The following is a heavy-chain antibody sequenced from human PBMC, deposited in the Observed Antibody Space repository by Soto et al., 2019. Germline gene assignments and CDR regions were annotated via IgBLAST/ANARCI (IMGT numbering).Heavy chain of an antibody. J-gene: IGHJ5*02. CDR2: IYYSGST. CDR1: GGSISRYY. CDR3: ARITYYENWFDP. D-gene: IGHD3-22*01. Sequence: SETLSLTCTVSGGSISRYYWSWIRQPPGKGLEWIGYIYYSGSTNYNPSLKSRVTISVDTSKNQFSLKLSSVTAADTAVYYCARITYYENWFDPWGQGTLVTVSS. V-gene: IGHV4-59*01.